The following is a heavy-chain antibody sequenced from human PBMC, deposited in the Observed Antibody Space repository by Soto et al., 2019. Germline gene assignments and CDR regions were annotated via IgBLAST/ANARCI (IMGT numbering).Heavy chain of an antibody. Sequence: TLSLTCTVSGGSINRGDYYWSWIRQPPGKGLEWIGYVSSYRGTTYYNPSLKSRLTISLCTPMNQFSLKLSSVTAADTAVYYCAGGYYESSVYFVGSPTFDYWCPALFVTVS. D-gene: IGHD3-22*01. V-gene: IGHV4-30-4*01. CDR2: VSSYRGTT. CDR1: GGSINRGDYY. CDR3: AGGYYESSVYFVGSPTFDY. J-gene: IGHJ4*02.